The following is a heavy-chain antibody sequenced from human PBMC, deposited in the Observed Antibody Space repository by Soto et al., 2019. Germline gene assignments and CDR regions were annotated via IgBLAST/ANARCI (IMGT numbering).Heavy chain of an antibody. J-gene: IGHJ4*02. CDR3: ARASGSNIHFDY. CDR1: GLTFSSYW. CDR2: INTDGSST. D-gene: IGHD1-26*01. V-gene: IGHV3-74*01. Sequence: EVQLVESGGGLVQPGGSLRLSCAASGLTFSSYWMHWVRQAPGKGLVWVSRINTDGSSTTYADSVKGRFTISRDNTKHQRYLQMNSLRFEDPAVYYCARASGSNIHFDYWGQGTLVTVSS.